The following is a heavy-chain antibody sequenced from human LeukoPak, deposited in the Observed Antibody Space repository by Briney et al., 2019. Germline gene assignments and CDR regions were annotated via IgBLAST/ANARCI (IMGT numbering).Heavy chain of an antibody. Sequence: QSGGSLRLSCAASGFTFSRYGMHWVRQAPGKGLEWVAVISYDGSNKYYADSVKGRFTISRDNSKNTLYLQMNSLRTEDTAVYYCANPNYYDSSGYYSDDYWGQGTLVTVSS. V-gene: IGHV3-30*18. J-gene: IGHJ4*02. CDR1: GFTFSRYG. D-gene: IGHD3-22*01. CDR2: ISYDGSNK. CDR3: ANPNYYDSSGYYSDDY.